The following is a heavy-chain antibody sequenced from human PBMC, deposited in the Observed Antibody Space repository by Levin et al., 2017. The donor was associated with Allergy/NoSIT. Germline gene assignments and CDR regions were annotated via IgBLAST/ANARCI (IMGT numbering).Heavy chain of an antibody. V-gene: IGHV1-2*02. D-gene: IGHD3-16*02. CDR1: GYTFTGYY. CDR2: INPNSGGM. CDR3: ARELSGDPYYFYAMDV. Sequence: RASVKVSCKASGYTFTGYYMHWVRQAPGQGLEWMGWINPNSGGMNFAQKFQGRVTMTRDTSISTAYMELRRLRSDDTAVYYCARELSGDPYYFYAMDVWGQGTTVTVSS. J-gene: IGHJ6*02.